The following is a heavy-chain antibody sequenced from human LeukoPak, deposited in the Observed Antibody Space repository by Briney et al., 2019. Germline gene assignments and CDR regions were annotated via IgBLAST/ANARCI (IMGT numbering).Heavy chain of an antibody. V-gene: IGHV3-9*01. D-gene: IGHD3-22*01. J-gene: IGHJ4*02. CDR3: AKAARYDSSGYYSY. Sequence: GGSLRLSCAASGFTFDDYAMPWVRQAPGKGLEWVSGISWNSGSIGYADSVKGRFTISRDNAKNSLYLQMNSLRAEDTALYYCAKAARYDSSGYYSYWGQGTLVTVSS. CDR1: GFTFDDYA. CDR2: ISWNSGSI.